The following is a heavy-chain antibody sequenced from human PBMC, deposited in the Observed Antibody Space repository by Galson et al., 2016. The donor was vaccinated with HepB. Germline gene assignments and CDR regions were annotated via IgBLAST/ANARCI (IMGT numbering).Heavy chain of an antibody. CDR3: VTMFGERGNRGYYYAMDG. CDR1: GFIFSRYG. CDR2: IWYDGSNK. D-gene: IGHD3-10*02. J-gene: IGHJ6*02. Sequence: SLRLSCAASGFIFSRYGMHWVRQAPGKGLEWVAFIWYDGSNKYYADSVKGRFSISRDNSKNTLYLQMNSLRAEDTAMYYCVTMFGERGNRGYYYAMDGWGQGTTVTISS. V-gene: IGHV3-33*01.